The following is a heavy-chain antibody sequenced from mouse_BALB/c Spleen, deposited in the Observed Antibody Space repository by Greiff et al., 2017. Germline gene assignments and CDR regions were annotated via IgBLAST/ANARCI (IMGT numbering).Heavy chain of an antibody. Sequence: VQLKESGPGLVQPSQSLSITCTVSGFSLTSYGVHWVRQSPGKGLEWLGVIWSGGSTDYNAAFISRLSISKDNSKSQVFFKMNSLQANDTAIYYCARARLRRDYFDYWGQGTTLTVSS. V-gene: IGHV2-2*02. CDR3: ARARLRRDYFDY. D-gene: IGHD2-4*01. CDR1: GFSLTSYG. J-gene: IGHJ2*01. CDR2: IWSGGST.